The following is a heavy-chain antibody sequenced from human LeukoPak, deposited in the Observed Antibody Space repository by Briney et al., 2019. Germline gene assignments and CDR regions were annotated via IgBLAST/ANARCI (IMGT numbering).Heavy chain of an antibody. CDR3: AKDSVRGVIRGPFDY. V-gene: IGHV3-23*01. D-gene: IGHD3-10*01. Sequence: PGGSLRLSCAASGFTFSSYGMHWVRQAPGKGLEWVSAISGSGGSTYYADSVKGRFTISRDNSKNTLYLQMNSLRAEDTAVYYCAKDSVRGVIRGPFDYWGQGTLVTVSS. CDR2: ISGSGGST. CDR1: GFTFSSYG. J-gene: IGHJ4*02.